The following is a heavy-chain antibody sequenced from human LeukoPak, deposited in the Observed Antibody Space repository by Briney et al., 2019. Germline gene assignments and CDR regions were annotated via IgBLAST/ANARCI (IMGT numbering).Heavy chain of an antibody. D-gene: IGHD5-12*01. Sequence: GASVKVSLKATGYTFTSYDINWARQATGQGLEWMGWMNPNSGNTGYAQKFQGRVTMTRDTSISTAYMELSSLRSEDTAVYYCAKAGIVAAMNPDSFVPGGQGTLVTVSS. CDR1: GYTFTSYD. J-gene: IGHJ5*02. CDR3: AKAGIVAAMNPDSFVP. V-gene: IGHV1-8*02. CDR2: MNPNSGNT.